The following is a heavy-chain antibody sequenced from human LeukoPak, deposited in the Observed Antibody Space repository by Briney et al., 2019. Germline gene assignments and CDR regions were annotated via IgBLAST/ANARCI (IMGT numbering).Heavy chain of an antibody. J-gene: IGHJ4*02. D-gene: IGHD5-12*01. CDR1: GGSFSGYY. CDR2: INHSGST. Sequence: SETLTLTCAVYGGSFSGYYWSWIRQPPGKGLEWIGEINHSGSTNYNPSLKSRVTITADTSKNHFSLKLSSVTAADTAVYYCARGKWLRSSFDYWGQGTLVTVSS. V-gene: IGHV4-34*01. CDR3: ARGKWLRSSFDY.